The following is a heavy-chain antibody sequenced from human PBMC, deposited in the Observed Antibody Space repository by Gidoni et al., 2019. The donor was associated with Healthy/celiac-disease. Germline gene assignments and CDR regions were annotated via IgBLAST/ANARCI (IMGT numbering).Heavy chain of an antibody. CDR3: ARIRGAVELYWYFDL. CDR2: IFSNDEK. D-gene: IGHD6-19*01. J-gene: IGHJ2*01. Sequence: QVTLKESGPVLVNPTETLTLTCTVSGFSLSNARMGVSWIRQPPGKALEWLAHIFSNDEKSYSTSLKSRLTISKDTSKSQVVLTMTNMDPVDTATYYCARIRGAVELYWYFDLWGRGTLVTVSS. CDR1: GFSLSNARMG. V-gene: IGHV2-26*01.